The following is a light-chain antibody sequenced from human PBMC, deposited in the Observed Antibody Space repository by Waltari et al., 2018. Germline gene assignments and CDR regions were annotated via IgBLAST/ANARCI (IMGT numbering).Light chain of an antibody. CDR2: VAS. Sequence: DIQMTQSPSSLSASVGDRVTITCRASQGISNTLAWYQQKPGKAPKLLVYVASKLENGVPSRFSGSGSGTAYTLTISSLQPEDVASYYCQQYYKIPPTFGQGTKVEI. V-gene: IGKV1-NL1*01. CDR3: QQYYKIPPT. CDR1: QGISNT. J-gene: IGKJ1*01.